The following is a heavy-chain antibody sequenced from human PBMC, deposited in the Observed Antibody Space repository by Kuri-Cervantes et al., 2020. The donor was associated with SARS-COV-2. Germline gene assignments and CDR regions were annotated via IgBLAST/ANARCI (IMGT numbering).Heavy chain of an antibody. J-gene: IGHJ3*02. V-gene: IGHV3-23*01. CDR3: AKEIRATTRFDAFDI. CDR2: ISGSGGST. D-gene: IGHD1-26*01. Sequence: GESLKISCAASGFTVSSNYMSWVRQAPGKGLEWVSAISGSGGSTYYADSVKGRFTISRDNSKNTLYLQMSSLRAEDTAVYYCAKEIRATTRFDAFDIWGQGTMVTVSS. CDR1: GFTVSSNY.